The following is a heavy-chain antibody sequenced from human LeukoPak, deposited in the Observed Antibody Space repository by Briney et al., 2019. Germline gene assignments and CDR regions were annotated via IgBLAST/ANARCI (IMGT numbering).Heavy chain of an antibody. CDR2: ISWDGGST. V-gene: IGHV3-43D*04. Sequence: PGGSLRLSCAASGFTFDDYAMHWVPQAPGKGLEWVSVISWDGGSTLYADSVKGRFTISRDNTKNSLYLQMNTLRAEDTALYYCAKAVFYDSSGYSAYYFDYWGQGTLVTVSS. D-gene: IGHD3-22*01. CDR3: AKAVFYDSSGYSAYYFDY. J-gene: IGHJ4*02. CDR1: GFTFDDYA.